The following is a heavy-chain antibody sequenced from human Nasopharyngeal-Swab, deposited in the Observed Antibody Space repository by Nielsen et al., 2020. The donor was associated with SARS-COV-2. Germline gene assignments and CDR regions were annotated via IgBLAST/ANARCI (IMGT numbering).Heavy chain of an antibody. J-gene: IGHJ4*02. D-gene: IGHD2-2*01. Sequence: WIPQPPGKGLEWVAVISYDGSNKYYADSVKGRFTISRDNSKNTLYLQMNSLRAEDTAVYYCAKDGSSTSSGIKIDYWGQGTLVTVSS. V-gene: IGHV3-30*18. CDR2: ISYDGSNK. CDR3: AKDGSSTSSGIKIDY.